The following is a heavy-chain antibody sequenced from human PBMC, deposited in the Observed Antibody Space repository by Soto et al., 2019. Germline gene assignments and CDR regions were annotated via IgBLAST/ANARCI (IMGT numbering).Heavy chain of an antibody. V-gene: IGHV1-69*05. Sequence: SVKVSCKASGGTFSSYAISWVRQAPGQGLEWMGGIIPIFGTANYAQKLQGRVTMTTDTSTSTAYMELRSLRSDDTAVYYCARDVDTAIGWFDPWGQGTLVTVSS. D-gene: IGHD5-18*01. CDR3: ARDVDTAIGWFDP. CDR2: IIPIFGTA. CDR1: GGTFSSYA. J-gene: IGHJ5*02.